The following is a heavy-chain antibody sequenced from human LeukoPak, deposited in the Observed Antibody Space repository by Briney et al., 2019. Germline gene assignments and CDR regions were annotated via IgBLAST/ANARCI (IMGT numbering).Heavy chain of an antibody. V-gene: IGHV1-18*01. Sequence: ASVKVSCKASGYTFTSHGISWVRQAPGQGLEWMGWISAYNGNTNYAQKLQGRVTMTTDTSTSTAYMELRSLRSDDTAVYYCAREGRDIVVVPNTYFDYWGQGTLVTVSS. J-gene: IGHJ4*02. CDR2: ISAYNGNT. CDR3: AREGRDIVVVPNTYFDY. D-gene: IGHD2-2*01. CDR1: GYTFTSHG.